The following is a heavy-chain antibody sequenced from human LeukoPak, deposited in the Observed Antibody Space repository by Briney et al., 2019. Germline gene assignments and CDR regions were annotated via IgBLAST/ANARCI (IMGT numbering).Heavy chain of an antibody. CDR2: ITSNGGST. V-gene: IGHV3-64D*09. CDR3: VKEGGRVHYGSGGFFDS. CDR1: GFTLSNYV. Sequence: GGSLRLSCSASGFTLSNYVMHWVRQAPGKGLEYVSAITSNGGSTYYAESVKGRFTFSRDNSKNTLYLQMSSLRAEATAVYYCVKEGGRVHYGSGGFFDSWGQGTLVTVSS. D-gene: IGHD3-10*01. J-gene: IGHJ4*02.